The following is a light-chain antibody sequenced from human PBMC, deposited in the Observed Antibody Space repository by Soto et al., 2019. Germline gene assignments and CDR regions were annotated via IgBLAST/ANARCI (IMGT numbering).Light chain of an antibody. V-gene: IGLV2-23*02. J-gene: IGLJ2*01. Sequence: QSALTQPASVSGSPGQSITISCTGTSSDVGNYNLVSWYQHHPGKAPKLMIYEVNKRPSGVSNRFSGSKSGNTASRTISGLQAEDEADYYCCSFVGSSTSYVVIGGGTQLTVL. CDR3: CSFVGSSTSYVV. CDR2: EVN. CDR1: SSDVGNYNL.